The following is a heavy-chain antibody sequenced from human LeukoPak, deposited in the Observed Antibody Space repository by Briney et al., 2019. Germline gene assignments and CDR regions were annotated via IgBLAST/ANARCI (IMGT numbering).Heavy chain of an antibody. Sequence: ASVKVSCKASGYTFTSYDINWLGQAAGQGREWMGWMNPNSGNTGYAKKSQGRGTMTRNTSISTAYMELSSLRSEDTAVYYCARAGDKLRPNWFDPWGQGTLVTVSS. CDR1: GYTFTSYD. CDR2: MNPNSGNT. J-gene: IGHJ5*02. CDR3: ARAGDKLRPNWFDP. D-gene: IGHD4-17*01. V-gene: IGHV1-8*01.